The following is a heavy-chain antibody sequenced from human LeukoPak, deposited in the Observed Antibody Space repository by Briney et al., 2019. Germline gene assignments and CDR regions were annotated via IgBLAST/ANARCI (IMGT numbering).Heavy chain of an antibody. CDR3: ARGTPPIRLGELSFRFDP. V-gene: IGHV1-2*04. D-gene: IGHD3-16*02. Sequence: ASVKVSCKASGYTFTGYYMHWVRQDPGQELEWMGWINPNSGGTNYAQKFQGWVTMTRDTSISTAYMELSRLRSDDTAVYYCARGTPPIRLGELSFRFDPWGQGTMVTVSS. CDR1: GYTFTGYY. J-gene: IGHJ5*02. CDR2: INPNSGGT.